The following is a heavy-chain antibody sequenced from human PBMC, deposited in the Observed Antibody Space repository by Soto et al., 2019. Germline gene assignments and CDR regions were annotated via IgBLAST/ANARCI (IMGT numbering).Heavy chain of an antibody. Sequence: QVQLVESGGGVVQPGRSLRLSCAASGFTFSSYGMHWVRQAPGKGLEWVAVIWYDGSNKYYADSVKGRVTISRDNSKNTLYLQMNSLRAEDTAVYYCARDSSGWTFDYWGQGTLVTVSS. CDR3: ARDSSGWTFDY. CDR1: GFTFSSYG. V-gene: IGHV3-33*01. J-gene: IGHJ4*02. D-gene: IGHD6-19*01. CDR2: IWYDGSNK.